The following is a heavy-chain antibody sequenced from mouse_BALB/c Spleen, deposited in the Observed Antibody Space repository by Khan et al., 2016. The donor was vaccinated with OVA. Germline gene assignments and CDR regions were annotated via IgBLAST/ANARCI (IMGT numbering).Heavy chain of an antibody. CDR1: GYTFTDYG. V-gene: IGHV9-3*02. J-gene: IGHJ4*01. D-gene: IGHD1-1*01. Sequence: QIQLVQSGPELKKPGETVKISCKASGYTFTDYGMNWVKQAPGKGLKWMGWINPNTGESTFAEDFKGRFAFSLETSARTAYLQINNLKNEDTAIYFCARDDYYGSAYRYLDHYALDYWGQGTSVTVSS. CDR2: INPNTGES. CDR3: ARDDYYGSAYRYLDHYALDY.